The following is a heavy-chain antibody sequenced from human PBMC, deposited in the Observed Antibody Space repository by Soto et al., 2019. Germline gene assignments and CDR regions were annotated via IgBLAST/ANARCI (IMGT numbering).Heavy chain of an antibody. V-gene: IGHV3-23*01. CDR3: AKLRFSEWMLYYHDYVDV. Sequence: EEQLLESGGGLVQPGGSLRLSCAASGFTFKTFAMSWVRQAPGKGLEWVSALSDNGGSAYYADSVRGRFTISRDNSKNTLYLQMDSLRADDTAVYCCAKLRFSEWMLYYHDYVDVWGKGATVTVSS. CDR2: LSDNGGSA. CDR1: GFTFKTFA. J-gene: IGHJ6*03. D-gene: IGHD3-3*01.